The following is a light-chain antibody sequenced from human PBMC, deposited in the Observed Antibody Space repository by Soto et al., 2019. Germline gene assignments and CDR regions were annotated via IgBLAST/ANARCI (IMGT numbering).Light chain of an antibody. CDR2: GAS. CDR1: QSVSSN. J-gene: IGKJ1*01. Sequence: IGMTQSPATLSVSPGERATLSCRASQSVSSNLAWYQQKPGQAPRVLIYGASTTAPGIPARFSGSGSGTQFTLTISSLQSEDSAVYHCQQYNDWPRTFGQGTKVDIK. V-gene: IGKV3-15*01. CDR3: QQYNDWPRT.